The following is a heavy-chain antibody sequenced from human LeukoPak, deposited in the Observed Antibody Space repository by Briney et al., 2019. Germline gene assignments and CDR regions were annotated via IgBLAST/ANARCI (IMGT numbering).Heavy chain of an antibody. D-gene: IGHD3-16*01. CDR2: ISWNSGSI. CDR3: AKANRGANRYYYYYYMDV. V-gene: IGHV3-9*01. J-gene: IGHJ6*03. CDR1: GFTFDDYA. Sequence: GRSLRLSCAASGFTFDDYAMHWVRQAPGKGLEWVSGISWNSGSIGYADSVKGRFTISRDNAKNSLYLQMNSLRAEDTALYYCAKANRGANRYYYYYYMDVWGKGTTATDCS.